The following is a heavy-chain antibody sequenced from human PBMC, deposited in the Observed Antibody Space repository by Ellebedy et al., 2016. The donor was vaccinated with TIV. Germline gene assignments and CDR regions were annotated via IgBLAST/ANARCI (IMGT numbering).Heavy chain of an antibody. Sequence: GESLKISXAGSGFAVSNNYMSWVRQAPGKGLEWVAVIWYDGSNKYYADSVKGRFTISRDNSKNTLYLQMNSLRAEDTAVYYCARDQSIAAAYYYYYGMDVWGQGTTVTVSS. V-gene: IGHV3-33*08. CDR1: GFAVSNNY. CDR3: ARDQSIAAAYYYYYGMDV. CDR2: IWYDGSNK. D-gene: IGHD6-13*01. J-gene: IGHJ6*02.